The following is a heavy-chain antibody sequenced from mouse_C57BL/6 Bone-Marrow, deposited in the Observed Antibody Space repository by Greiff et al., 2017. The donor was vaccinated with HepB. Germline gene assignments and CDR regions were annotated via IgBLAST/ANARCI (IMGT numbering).Heavy chain of an antibody. J-gene: IGHJ2*01. CDR1: GYTFTSYW. Sequence: VQLQQPGAELVKPGASVKLSCKASGYTFTSYWMHWVKQRPGQGLEWIGMIHPNSGSTNYNEKFKSKATLTVDKSSSTAYMQLSSLTSEDSAVYYCARYHYYGSSPDYWGQGTTLTVSS. CDR2: IHPNSGST. D-gene: IGHD1-1*01. V-gene: IGHV1-64*01. CDR3: ARYHYYGSSPDY.